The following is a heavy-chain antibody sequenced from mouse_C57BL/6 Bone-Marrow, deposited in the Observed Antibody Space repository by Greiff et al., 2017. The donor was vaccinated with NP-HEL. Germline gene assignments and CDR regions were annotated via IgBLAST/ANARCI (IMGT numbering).Heavy chain of an antibody. D-gene: IGHD1-1*01. CDR2: IDPSDSET. CDR3: ARFFYYYGSSPYWYFDV. Sequence: QVQLKQPGAELVRPGSSVKLSCKASGYTFTSYWLHWVKQRPIQGLEWIGNIDPSDSETHYTQKFKDKATLTVDKSSSTAYMQLSSLTSEYSAVYYCARFFYYYGSSPYWYFDVWGTGTTVTVSS. V-gene: IGHV1-52*01. J-gene: IGHJ1*03. CDR1: GYTFTSYW.